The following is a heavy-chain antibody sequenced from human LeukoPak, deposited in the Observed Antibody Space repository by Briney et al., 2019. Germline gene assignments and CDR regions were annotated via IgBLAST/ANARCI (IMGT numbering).Heavy chain of an antibody. D-gene: IGHD6-13*01. CDR1: GDSISSSNYY. Sequence: SETLSLTCTVSGDSISSSNYYWGWIRQPPGKGLEWIGSIYYNEHTYYNPSPKSRVTISVDTSKNQFSLKLSSVTAADTAVYYCARGNIAAVGPRYFDYWGQGTLVTVSS. CDR2: IYYNEHT. V-gene: IGHV4-39*07. CDR3: ARGNIAAVGPRYFDY. J-gene: IGHJ4*02.